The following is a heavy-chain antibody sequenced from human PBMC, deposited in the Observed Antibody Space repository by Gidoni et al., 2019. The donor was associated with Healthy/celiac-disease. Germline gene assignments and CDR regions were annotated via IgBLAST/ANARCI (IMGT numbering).Heavy chain of an antibody. D-gene: IGHD4-17*01. CDR3: ARAGGDYARNDAFDI. CDR2: ISSSSSTI. V-gene: IGHV3-48*01. Sequence: EVQLVESGGGLVQPGGSLRLSCAASGFTFSRYSMNWARQAPGKGLEWVSYISSSSSTIYYADSVKGRFTISRDNAKNSLYLQMNSLRAEDTAVYYCARAGGDYARNDAFDIWGQGTMVTVSS. CDR1: GFTFSRYS. J-gene: IGHJ3*02.